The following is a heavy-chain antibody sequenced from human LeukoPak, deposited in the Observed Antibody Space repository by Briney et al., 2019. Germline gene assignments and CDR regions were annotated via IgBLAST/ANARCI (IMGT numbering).Heavy chain of an antibody. J-gene: IGHJ4*02. CDR2: ISYDGSNK. Sequence: PGRSLRLSCAASGFTFSSYGMHWVRQAPGKGLEWVAVISYDGSNKYYADSVKGRFTISRDNSKNTLYLQMNSLRAEDTAVYYCARTMEQWLVTLAFDYWGQGTLVTVSS. CDR1: GFTFSSYG. D-gene: IGHD6-19*01. V-gene: IGHV3-30*03. CDR3: ARTMEQWLVTLAFDY.